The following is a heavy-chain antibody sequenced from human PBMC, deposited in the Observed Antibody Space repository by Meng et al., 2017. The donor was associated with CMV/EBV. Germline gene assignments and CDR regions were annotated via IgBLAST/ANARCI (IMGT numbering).Heavy chain of an antibody. V-gene: IGHV3-66*02. D-gene: IGHD1-26*01. CDR1: GFTVSSNY. J-gene: IGHJ4*02. CDR2: IYSGGST. Sequence: GESLKISCAASGFTVSSNYMSWVRQAPGKGLEWVSAIYSGGSTYYADSVKGRFTISRDNSKNTLYLQMNSLRAEDTAVYYCARAGGELRVFGAYYFDYWGQGTLVTVSS. CDR3: ARAGGELRVFGAYYFDY.